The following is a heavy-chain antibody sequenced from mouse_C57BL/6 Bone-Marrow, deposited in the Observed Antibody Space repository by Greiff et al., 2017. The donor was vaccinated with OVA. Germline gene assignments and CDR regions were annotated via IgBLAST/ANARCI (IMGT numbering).Heavy chain of an antibody. Sequence: QVQLQQSGPGLVAPSQSLSITCTVSGFSLTSYAISWVRQPPGKGLEWLGVIWTGGGTNYNSALKSRLSISKDNSKSQVFLKMNSLQTDDTARYYCARPLRRRHYYAMDYWGQGTSVTVSS. CDR1: GFSLTSYA. J-gene: IGHJ4*01. CDR2: IWTGGGT. D-gene: IGHD2-4*01. CDR3: ARPLRRRHYYAMDY. V-gene: IGHV2-9-1*01.